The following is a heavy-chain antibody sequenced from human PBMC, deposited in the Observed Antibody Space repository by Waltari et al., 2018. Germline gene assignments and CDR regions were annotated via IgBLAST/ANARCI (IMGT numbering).Heavy chain of an antibody. CDR3: AGGVRIFGVVRWFDP. CDR2: IVPILGIS. J-gene: IGHJ5*02. CDR1: GGTLNSDA. D-gene: IGHD3-3*01. V-gene: IGHV1-69*10. Sequence: QVQLVQSGAEVKKPGSSVKVSCKTSGGTLNSDAITWVRPAPGQSLEWVGWIVPILGISNPAPKFQGRVTITADTSTGTVYMELSSLRSDDTAVYYCAGGVRIFGVVRWFDPWGQGTLVTVSS.